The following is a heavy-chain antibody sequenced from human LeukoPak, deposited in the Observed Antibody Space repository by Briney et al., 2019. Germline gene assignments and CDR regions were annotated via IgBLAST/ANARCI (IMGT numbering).Heavy chain of an antibody. CDR3: ARTRRTRWLQFRYYYYYMDV. D-gene: IGHD5-24*01. J-gene: IGHJ6*03. Sequence: GGSLRLSCAASGFTFDDYGMTWVRQAPGKGLEWVSDSNWNGARTGYGDSVKGRFTISRDNAKNSLYLQMNSLRAEDTAVYYCARTRRTRWLQFRYYYYYMDVWGKGTTVTVSS. CDR2: SNWNGART. CDR1: GFTFDDYG. V-gene: IGHV3-20*04.